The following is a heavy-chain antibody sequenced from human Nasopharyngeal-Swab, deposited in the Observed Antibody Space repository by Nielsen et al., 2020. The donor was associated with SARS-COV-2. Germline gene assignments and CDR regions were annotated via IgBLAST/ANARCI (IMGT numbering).Heavy chain of an antibody. D-gene: IGHD1-7*01. CDR2: INPTDGST. J-gene: IGHJ6*02. CDR1: GYTFTSYY. Sequence: ASVKVSCKASGYTFTSYYLHWVRQAPGQGLEWMGIINPTDGSTSYAQKFEGRVTMTRVTSTSTVYMELNSPRSEDTAVYYCARVLPFRITGTSGMDVWGQGTTVTVSS. V-gene: IGHV1-46*01. CDR3: ARVLPFRITGTSGMDV.